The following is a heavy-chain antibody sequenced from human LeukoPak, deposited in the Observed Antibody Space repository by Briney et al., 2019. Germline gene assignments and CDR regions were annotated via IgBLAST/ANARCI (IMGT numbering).Heavy chain of an antibody. D-gene: IGHD6-19*01. J-gene: IGHJ4*02. CDR1: GGSISSYY. Sequence: PSETLSLTCTVSGGSISSYYWSWIRQPPGKGLEWIGYIYYSGSTNYNPSLKSRVTISVDTSKNQFSLKLSSVTAADTAVYYCARVGGIAVAGARNFDYWGQGTLVTVSS. V-gene: IGHV4-59*08. CDR3: ARVGGIAVAGARNFDY. CDR2: IYYSGST.